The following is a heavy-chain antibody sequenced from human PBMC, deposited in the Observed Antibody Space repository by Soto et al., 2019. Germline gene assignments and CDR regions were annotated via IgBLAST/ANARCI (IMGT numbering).Heavy chain of an antibody. J-gene: IGHJ5*02. V-gene: IGHV4-34*01. CDR1: GGSFSGYY. CDR2: INHSGST. D-gene: IGHD3-3*01. Sequence: PSETLSLTCAVYGGSFSGYYWTWIRQPPGTGLEWIGEINHSGSTNYNPSLKSRVTISVDRSKNQFSLKLSSVTAADTAVYYCARTYYDFWSGYWRWFDPWGQGTLVTVSS. CDR3: ARTYYDFWSGYWRWFDP.